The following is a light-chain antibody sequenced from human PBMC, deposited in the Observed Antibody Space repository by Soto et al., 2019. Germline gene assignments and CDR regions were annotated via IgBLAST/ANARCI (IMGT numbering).Light chain of an antibody. Sequence: NFMLTQPHSVSESPGKTVTISCTRSSGSIASNYLQWYHQRPGSDPTTVIYEDNQRPSGVPDRFSGSLDSASNSSSLTISGLKTEDEDDYYCQSYDSSIRVFGGGTKLTVL. V-gene: IGLV6-57*04. CDR3: QSYDSSIRV. CDR1: SGSIASNY. CDR2: EDN. J-gene: IGLJ3*02.